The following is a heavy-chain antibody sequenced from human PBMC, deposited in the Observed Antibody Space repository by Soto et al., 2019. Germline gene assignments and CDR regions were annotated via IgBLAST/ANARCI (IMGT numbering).Heavy chain of an antibody. D-gene: IGHD3-10*01. CDR1: DFTFSNAW. J-gene: IGHJ4*02. V-gene: IGHV3-21*01. CDR3: ARDISEGFF. CDR2: ITSSSNNI. Sequence: GGSLRLSCAASDFTFSNAWMNRVRQAPGKGLEWVSSITSSSNNIYYADSLKGRFTISRDNAKNSLYPQMNSLRAEDTAVYYCARDISEGFFWAQGTLVTVSS.